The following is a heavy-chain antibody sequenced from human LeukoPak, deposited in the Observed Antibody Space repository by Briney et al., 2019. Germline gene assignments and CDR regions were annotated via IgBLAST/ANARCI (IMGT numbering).Heavy chain of an antibody. CDR1: GYTFTNYA. V-gene: IGHV7-4-1*02. Sequence: ASVKVSCKASGYTFTNYAMNWVRQAPGQGLEWMGWINTNTGNPTYAQGFTGRFVFSLDTSVSTTYLRITSLKAEDTAVYYCAREGYIASTHIDYWGQGTLVTVSS. D-gene: IGHD2-15*01. J-gene: IGHJ4*02. CDR3: AREGYIASTHIDY. CDR2: INTNTGNP.